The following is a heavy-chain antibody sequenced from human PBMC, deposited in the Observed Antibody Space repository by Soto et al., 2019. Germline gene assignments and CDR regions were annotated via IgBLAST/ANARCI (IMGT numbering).Heavy chain of an antibody. J-gene: IGHJ1*01. CDR3: ARDPSFAY. V-gene: IGHV3-33*01. CDR2: IWYDGSNK. CDR1: GFTFSSYG. Sequence: QVQLVESGGGVVQPGRSLRLSCAASGFTFSSYGMHWVRQAPGKGLEWVAVIWYDGSNKYYADSVKGRFTISRDNSNNTLYRQMTSLRAEDTAVYYCARDPSFAYWGQGTLVTVSS.